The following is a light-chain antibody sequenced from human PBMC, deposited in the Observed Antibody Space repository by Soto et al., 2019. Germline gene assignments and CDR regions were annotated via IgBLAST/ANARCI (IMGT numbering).Light chain of an antibody. Sequence: DIQMTQSPSTLTSTAGERVTITSRASQSISSWLAWYPHXPGKAPKILIYDASNLDSGDPSRFSGSGSGTEFSLTISNLQPDDCATYYCQQYENHWTFGQGTKVDIK. CDR3: QQYENHWT. CDR2: DAS. V-gene: IGKV1-5*01. J-gene: IGKJ1*01. CDR1: QSISSW.